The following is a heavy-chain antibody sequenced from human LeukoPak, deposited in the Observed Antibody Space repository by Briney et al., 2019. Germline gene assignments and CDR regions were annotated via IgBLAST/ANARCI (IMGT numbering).Heavy chain of an antibody. Sequence: SETLSLSCSVSGGSISSYSWTWIRQPPGKGLEWIGFIDYSGSSNYNPSLKSRVTISADPSTNHFSLNLTSVTAADTAVYFCARDHPVADWAPDIWGRGTMVTVSS. V-gene: IGHV4-59*13. D-gene: IGHD3-9*01. CDR1: GGSISSYS. CDR3: ARDHPVADWAPDI. J-gene: IGHJ3*02. CDR2: IDYSGSS.